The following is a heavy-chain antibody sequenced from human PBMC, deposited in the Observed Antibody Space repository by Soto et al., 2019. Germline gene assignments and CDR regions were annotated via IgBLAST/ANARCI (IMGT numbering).Heavy chain of an antibody. CDR1: GGSISSGGYY. CDR2: IYSSGST. Sequence: QVQLQESGPGLVKPSQTLSLTCTVSGGSISSGGYYWSWIRQHPGKGLEWIGYIYSSGSTYYNPSRTSRVTISVDTSKNQSYLKLSSVTAADTAVYYCERDIGAIAAAGEYNWFDPWGQGNLVTVSS. CDR3: ERDIGAIAAAGEYNWFDP. D-gene: IGHD6-13*01. J-gene: IGHJ5*02. V-gene: IGHV4-31*03.